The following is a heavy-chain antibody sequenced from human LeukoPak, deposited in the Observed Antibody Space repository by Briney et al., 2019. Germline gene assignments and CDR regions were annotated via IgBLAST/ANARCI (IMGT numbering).Heavy chain of an antibody. Sequence: PGGSLRLSCAASGFAFSNYWMHWLRQAPGKGPVSVSRISPDGSHTDYSDTVTGRLTISRDNAKNTLYLQMSSLRIDDTGLYYCVRGTNAWTGFDYWGQGTLVTVSS. CDR1: GFAFSNYW. CDR2: ISPDGSHT. CDR3: VRGTNAWTGFDY. J-gene: IGHJ4*02. V-gene: IGHV3-74*01. D-gene: IGHD1-1*01.